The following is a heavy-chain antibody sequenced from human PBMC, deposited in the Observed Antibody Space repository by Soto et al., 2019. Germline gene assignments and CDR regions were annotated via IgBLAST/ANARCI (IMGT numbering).Heavy chain of an antibody. CDR2: IWAAGKKE. D-gene: IGHD6-19*01. CDR1: GFPFWHYG. CDR3: ARDRDGGWFHMDV. V-gene: IGHV3-33*01. Sequence: QVQLVESGGGVVQPGRSLRLSCVGSGFPFWHYGMHWVRQAPGKGLEWVAVIWAAGKKESYADFVKGRFAISRDNFKDTLYLQMHSLRAEDTAVYYCARDRDGGWFHMDVWGQGTTVTVSS. J-gene: IGHJ6*02.